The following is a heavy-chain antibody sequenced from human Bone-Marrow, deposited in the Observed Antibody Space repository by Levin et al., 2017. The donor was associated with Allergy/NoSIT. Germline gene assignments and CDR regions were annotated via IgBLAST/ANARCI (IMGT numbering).Heavy chain of an antibody. D-gene: IGHD3-22*01. Sequence: SETLSLTCTVSGGSISSYYGSGIRQPPGKGLEWIGYIYYSGSTNYNPSLKSRVTISVDTSKNQFSLKLSSVTAADTAVFYCARGPNYYDSRGYDAFDIWGQGTMVTVSS. CDR2: IYYSGST. CDR1: GGSISSYY. J-gene: IGHJ3*02. V-gene: IGHV4-59*01. CDR3: ARGPNYYDSRGYDAFDI.